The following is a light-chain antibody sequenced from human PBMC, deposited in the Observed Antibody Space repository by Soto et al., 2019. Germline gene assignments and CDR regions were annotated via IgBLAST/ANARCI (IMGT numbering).Light chain of an antibody. J-gene: IGKJ5*01. V-gene: IGKV3-11*01. CDR3: QQRSNWPPT. Sequence: EIVLTQSPATLSLSPGERATLSCRASQSVSSYLAWYQQKPGQAPRLLIYDASNRATGIPARFSGSGSGTDFTLTISSLEPEDFVVYYCQQRSNWPPTFGQGTRLE. CDR2: DAS. CDR1: QSVSSY.